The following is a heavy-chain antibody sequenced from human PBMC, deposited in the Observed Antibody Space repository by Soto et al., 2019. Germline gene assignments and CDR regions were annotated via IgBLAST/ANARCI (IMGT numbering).Heavy chain of an antibody. Sequence: QIQLVQSGAEVKKPGASVKVSCKAAGYTFSNYAIKWVRQAPGQGLEWMGWISAHNGNTNYAEKFQGRVAMTTDTATNTAYMELRSLRSDDPAVYYCARDLSGGYDFAYFDYWGQGNLVIVSS. J-gene: IGHJ4*02. V-gene: IGHV1-18*01. CDR2: ISAHNGNT. D-gene: IGHD5-12*01. CDR3: ARDLSGGYDFAYFDY. CDR1: GYTFSNYA.